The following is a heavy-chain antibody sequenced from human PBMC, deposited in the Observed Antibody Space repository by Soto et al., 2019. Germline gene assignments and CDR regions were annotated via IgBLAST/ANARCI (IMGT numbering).Heavy chain of an antibody. J-gene: IGHJ6*02. D-gene: IGHD2-15*01. CDR2: IIPIFGTA. Sequence: ASVKVSCKASGGTFSSYAISWVRQAPGQGLEWMGGIIPIFGTANYAQKFQGRVTITADESTSTAYMELSSLRSEDTAVYYCAREMAISGGGGYYYGMDVWGQGTTVTSP. CDR1: GGTFSSYA. V-gene: IGHV1-69*13. CDR3: AREMAISGGGGYYYGMDV.